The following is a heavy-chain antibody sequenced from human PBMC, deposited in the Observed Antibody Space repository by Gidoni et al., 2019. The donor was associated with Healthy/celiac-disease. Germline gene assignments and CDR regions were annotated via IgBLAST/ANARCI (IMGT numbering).Heavy chain of an antibody. Sequence: QITLKESGPTLVKPTQTLTLTCTFSGFSLSPSGVGVGWIRQPPGKALEWLALIYWNDDKRYSPSLKSRLTITKDTSKNQVVLTMTNMDPVDTATYYCAHSHTYVLRYFDWGAHRADAFDIWGQGTMVSVSS. D-gene: IGHD3-9*01. CDR1: GFSLSPSGVG. V-gene: IGHV2-5*01. J-gene: IGHJ3*02. CDR2: IYWNDDK. CDR3: AHSHTYVLRYFDWGAHRADAFDI.